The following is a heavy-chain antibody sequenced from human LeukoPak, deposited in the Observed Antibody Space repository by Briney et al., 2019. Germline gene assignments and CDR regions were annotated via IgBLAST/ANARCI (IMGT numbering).Heavy chain of an antibody. CDR1: GGSISSYY. J-gene: IGHJ5*02. CDR2: IYYGGST. D-gene: IGHD6-13*01. V-gene: IGHV4-59*08. CDR3: ARHSSSFRFDP. Sequence: PSETLSLTCTVSGGSISSYYWSWIRQPPGKGLEWIGYIYYGGSTNYNPSLKSRVTISVDTSKNQFSLKLSSVTAADTAVYYCARHSSSFRFDPWGQGTLVTVSS.